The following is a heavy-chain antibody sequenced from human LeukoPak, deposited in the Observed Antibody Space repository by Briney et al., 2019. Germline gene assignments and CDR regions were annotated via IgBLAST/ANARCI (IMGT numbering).Heavy chain of an antibody. V-gene: IGHV3-48*04. CDR3: AKTMGRARWELHPYYFDY. Sequence: PGGSLRLSCAASGFMFSSDNMNWVRQGPGKGLEWLSYISSTGDTIHYADSVEGRFTISRDNAKNSVYLQMNSLRAEDTAVYYCAKTMGRARWELHPYYFDYWGQGTLVTVSS. J-gene: IGHJ4*02. D-gene: IGHD1-26*01. CDR2: ISSTGDTI. CDR1: GFMFSSDN.